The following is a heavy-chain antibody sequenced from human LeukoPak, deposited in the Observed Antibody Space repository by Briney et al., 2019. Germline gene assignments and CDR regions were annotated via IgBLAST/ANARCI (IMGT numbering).Heavy chain of an antibody. CDR1: GFTFSTYS. J-gene: IGHJ4*02. D-gene: IGHD3-10*01. Sequence: GGSLRLSCAASGFTFSTYSLNWVRQAPGKGLEWVGRIKSKSAGGTTDYAAPVKGRFTISRDDSKNTLYLQMSSLKAEDTAVYYCSGSGSFYNPGYWGQGTLVTVSS. V-gene: IGHV3-15*01. CDR2: IKSKSAGGTT. CDR3: SGSGSFYNPGY.